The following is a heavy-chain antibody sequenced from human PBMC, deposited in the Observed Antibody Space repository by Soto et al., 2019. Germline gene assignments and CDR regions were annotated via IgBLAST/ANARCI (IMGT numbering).Heavy chain of an antibody. D-gene: IGHD2-15*01. J-gene: IGHJ6*02. Sequence: LETLSLTCTVSSGSISSYCWSWIRQPPGKGLEWIGYISYTGSTNYNPSLRSRVTISVDTSKNQFSLKLSSVTAADTAVYYCAREGRLSNYYYYGMDVWGQGTTVTVSS. CDR2: ISYTGST. CDR1: SGSISSYC. V-gene: IGHV4-59*01. CDR3: AREGRLSNYYYYGMDV.